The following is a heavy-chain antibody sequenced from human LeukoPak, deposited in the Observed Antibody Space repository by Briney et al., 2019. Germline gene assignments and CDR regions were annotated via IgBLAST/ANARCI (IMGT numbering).Heavy chain of an antibody. CDR2: IIPIFGIA. CDR3: ARGQGYCSGGSCYYNALDI. D-gene: IGHD2-15*01. V-gene: IGHV1-69*04. J-gene: IGHJ3*02. Sequence: SVKVSCKASGGTFSSYAISWVRQAPGQGLEWMGRIIPIFGIANYAQKFQGRVTTTADKSTSTAYMELSSLRSEDTAVYYCARGQGYCSGGSCYYNALDIWGQGTMVTVSS. CDR1: GGTFSSYA.